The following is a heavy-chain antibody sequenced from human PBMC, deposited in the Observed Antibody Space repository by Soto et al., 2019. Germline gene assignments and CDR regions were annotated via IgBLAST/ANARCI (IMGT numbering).Heavy chain of an antibody. D-gene: IGHD2-2*01. J-gene: IGHJ6*02. CDR3: TRSLGYCSSTSCPVLYYYGMDV. V-gene: IGHV3-49*04. Sequence: GGSLRLSCTASGFTFGYYAMSWVRQSPGKGLEWVGFIRSKAYGGTTEYAASVKGRFTISRDDSKSIAYLQMNSLKTEDTAVYYCTRSLGYCSSTSCPVLYYYGMDVWGQGTTVTVSS. CDR2: IRSKAYGGTT. CDR1: GFTFGYYA.